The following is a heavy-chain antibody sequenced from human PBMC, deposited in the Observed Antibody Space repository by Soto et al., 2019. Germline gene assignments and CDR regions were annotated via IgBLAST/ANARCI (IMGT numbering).Heavy chain of an antibody. V-gene: IGHV4-39*07. D-gene: IGHD1-1*01. CDR2: IYYSGNT. CDR3: ARGWEPPTYYFDY. Sequence: PSETLSLTCSVSSASLSSSTYYWSWIRQPPGRGPEWIGSIYYSGNTYYKPSLKSRVSISIDTSRNQFSLKLSSVTAVDTAVYYCARGWEPPTYYFDYWGQGTLVTSPQ. CDR1: SASLSSSTYY. J-gene: IGHJ4*02.